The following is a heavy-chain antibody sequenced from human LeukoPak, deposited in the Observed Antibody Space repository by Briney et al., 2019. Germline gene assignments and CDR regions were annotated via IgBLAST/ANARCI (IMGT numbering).Heavy chain of an antibody. J-gene: IGHJ6*03. D-gene: IGHD2-2*01. CDR1: GGSISSGGYY. Sequence: SETLSLPCTVSGGSISSGGYYWSWIRQHPGKGLEWIGYIYYSGSTYYNPSLKSRVTISVDTSKNQFSLKLSSVTAADTAVYYCARERRYCSSTSCYEVYYYYYMDVWGKGTTVTVSS. V-gene: IGHV4-31*03. CDR3: ARERRYCSSTSCYEVYYYYYMDV. CDR2: IYYSGST.